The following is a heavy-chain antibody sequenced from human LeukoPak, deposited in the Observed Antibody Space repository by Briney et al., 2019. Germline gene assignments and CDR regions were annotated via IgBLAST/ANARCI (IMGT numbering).Heavy chain of an antibody. V-gene: IGHV1-18*01. J-gene: IGHJ1*01. CDR1: GYTFTSYG. D-gene: IGHD3-22*01. CDR2: SSAYNGNT. Sequence: GASVKVSCKASGYTFTSYGISWVRQAPGQGLEWMGWSSAYNGNTNYAQKLQGRVTMTTDTSTSTAYMELRSLRSDDTAVYYCARSGRTYYYDSSGFQHWGQGTLVTVSS. CDR3: ARSGRTYYYDSSGFQH.